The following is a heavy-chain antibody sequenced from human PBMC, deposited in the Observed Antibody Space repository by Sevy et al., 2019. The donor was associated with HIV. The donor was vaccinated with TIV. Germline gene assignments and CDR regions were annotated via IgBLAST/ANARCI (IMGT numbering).Heavy chain of an antibody. V-gene: IGHV3-21*04. J-gene: IGHJ4*02. Sequence: GGSLRLSCAASGFNFRTYSMNWVRQAPGKGLEWLSSISDDSRYIYYSDSVKGRFTISRANAKNLLFLQMNNLRVEDTAIYYCARDFTILGVVSGIDYWGQGNLVTVSS. CDR3: ARDFTILGVVSGIDY. CDR2: ISDDSRYI. CDR1: GFNFRTYS. D-gene: IGHD3-3*01.